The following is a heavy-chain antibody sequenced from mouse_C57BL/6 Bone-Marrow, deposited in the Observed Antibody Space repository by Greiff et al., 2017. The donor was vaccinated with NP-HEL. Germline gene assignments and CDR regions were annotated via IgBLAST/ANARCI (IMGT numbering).Heavy chain of an antibody. CDR1: GYTFTSYW. Sequence: QVQLQQPGAELVKPGASVKLSCKASGYTFTSYWMQWVKQRPGQGLEWIGEIDPSDSYTNYNQKFKGKATLTVDTSSSTAYMQLSSLTSADSAVYYCARGGYYDYDFAYWGQGTLVTVSA. CDR3: ARGGYYDYDFAY. D-gene: IGHD2-4*01. J-gene: IGHJ3*01. V-gene: IGHV1-50*01. CDR2: IDPSDSYT.